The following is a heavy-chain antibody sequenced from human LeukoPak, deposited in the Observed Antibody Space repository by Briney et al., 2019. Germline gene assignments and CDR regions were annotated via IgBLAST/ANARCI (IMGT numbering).Heavy chain of an antibody. J-gene: IGHJ5*02. Sequence: PGGSLRLSCAASGFTFSSYWMTWVRQAPGKGLEWVANIKQDGSEKYYVDSVKGRFTISRDNAKNSLYLQMNSLRAEDTAVYYCARDSSSWYLDPWGQGTLVTVSS. V-gene: IGHV3-7*03. CDR2: IKQDGSEK. CDR3: ARDSSSWYLDP. CDR1: GFTFSSYW. D-gene: IGHD6-13*01.